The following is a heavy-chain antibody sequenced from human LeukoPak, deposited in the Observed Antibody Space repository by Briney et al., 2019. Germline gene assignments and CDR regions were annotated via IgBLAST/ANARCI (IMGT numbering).Heavy chain of an antibody. V-gene: IGHV1-2*02. CDR3: ARQHCSSTSCYRRPPTGNWFDP. CDR2: INPNSGGT. J-gene: IGHJ5*02. D-gene: IGHD2-2*01. Sequence: ASVKVSCKASGYTFTGYYMHWVRQAPGQGLEWMGWINPNSGGTNYAQKFQGRVTMTRDTSISTAYMELSRLRSDDTAVYYCARQHCSSTSCYRRPPTGNWFDPWGQGTLVTVSS. CDR1: GYTFTGYY.